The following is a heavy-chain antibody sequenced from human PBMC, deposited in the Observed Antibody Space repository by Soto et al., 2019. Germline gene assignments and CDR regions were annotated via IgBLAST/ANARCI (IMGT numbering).Heavy chain of an antibody. V-gene: IGHV4-39*01. D-gene: IGHD2-21*02. J-gene: IGHJ5*02. CDR3: ASLVLSYCGGDCYSP. Sequence: SETLSLTCTFSGGSIISSSYYWGWIRQPPGKGLEWIGSIYYSGSTYYNPSLKSRVTISVDTSKNQFSLKLSSVTAADTAVYYCASLVLSYCGGDCYSPWGQGTLVTVSS. CDR1: GGSIISSSYY. CDR2: IYYSGST.